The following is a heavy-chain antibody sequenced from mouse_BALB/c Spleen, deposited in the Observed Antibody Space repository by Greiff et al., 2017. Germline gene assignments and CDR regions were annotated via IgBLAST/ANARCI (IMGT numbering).Heavy chain of an antibody. CDR2: IRLKSNNYAT. D-gene: IGHD2-14*01. J-gene: IGHJ2*01. V-gene: IGHV6-6*02. Sequence: EVKLMESGGGLVQPGGSMKLSCVASGFTFSNYWMNWVRQSPEKGLEWVAEIRLKSNNYATHYAESVKGRFTISRDDSKSSVYLQMNNLRAEDTGIYYCTPAYYRYDGYYFDYWGQGTTLTVSS. CDR3: TPAYYRYDGYYFDY. CDR1: GFTFSNYW.